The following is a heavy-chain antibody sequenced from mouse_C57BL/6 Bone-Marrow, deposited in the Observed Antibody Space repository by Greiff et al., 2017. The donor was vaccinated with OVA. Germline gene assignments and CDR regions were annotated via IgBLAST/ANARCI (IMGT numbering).Heavy chain of an antibody. J-gene: IGHJ4*01. D-gene: IGHD1-1*01. Sequence: QVQLQQSGAELVRPGASVTLSCKASGYTFTDYEMHWVKQTPVHGLEWIGAIDTETGGTAYNQKFKGKAILTADKSSSTAYMELRSLTSEDSAVYYCTRSYGSRMDYWGQGTSVTVSS. CDR3: TRSYGSRMDY. V-gene: IGHV1-15*01. CDR1: GYTFTDYE. CDR2: IDTETGGT.